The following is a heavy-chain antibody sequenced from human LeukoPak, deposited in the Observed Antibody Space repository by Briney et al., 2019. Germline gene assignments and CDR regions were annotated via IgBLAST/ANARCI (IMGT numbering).Heavy chain of an antibody. Sequence: PGGSLRLSCAASGFTFSTYEMNWVRQAPGKGLEWVSYISTSGSTIYYADSVKGRFTISRDNSKKSLYLQMSSLRAEDTAVYYCARGRLRGYTGYDRGDFDFWGQGTLVTVSS. CDR2: ISTSGSTI. D-gene: IGHD5-12*01. CDR1: GFTFSTYE. J-gene: IGHJ4*02. CDR3: ARGRLRGYTGYDRGDFDF. V-gene: IGHV3-48*03.